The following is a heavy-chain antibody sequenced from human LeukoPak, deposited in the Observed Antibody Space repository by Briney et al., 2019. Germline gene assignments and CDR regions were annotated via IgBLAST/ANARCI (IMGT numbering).Heavy chain of an antibody. V-gene: IGHV5-51*01. J-gene: IGHJ4*02. Sequence: GESLQISCKGSGYSFTSYWIGWVRPMPGKGLEWMGIIYPGDSDTRYSPSFQGQVTISADKSISTAYLQWSSLKASDTAMYYCARRLSSGWYYFDYWGQGTLVTVSS. D-gene: IGHD6-19*01. CDR2: IYPGDSDT. CDR3: ARRLSSGWYYFDY. CDR1: GYSFTSYW.